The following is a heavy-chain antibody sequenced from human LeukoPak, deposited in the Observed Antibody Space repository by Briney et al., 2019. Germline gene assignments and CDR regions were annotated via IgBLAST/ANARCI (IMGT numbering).Heavy chain of an antibody. CDR1: GGTFSSYA. Sequence: ASVKVSCKASGGTFSSYAISWVRQAPGQGLEWMGGIIPIFGTANYAQKFQGRVTITADESTSIAYMELSSLRSEDTAVYYCATVWTNDFWSGPPLYYFDYWGQGTLVTVSS. CDR3: ATVWTNDFWSGPPLYYFDY. V-gene: IGHV1-69*13. D-gene: IGHD3-3*01. J-gene: IGHJ4*02. CDR2: IIPIFGTA.